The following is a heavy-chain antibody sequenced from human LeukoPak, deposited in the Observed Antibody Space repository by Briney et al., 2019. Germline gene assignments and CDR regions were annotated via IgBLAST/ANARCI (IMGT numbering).Heavy chain of an antibody. J-gene: IGHJ4*02. CDR3: ARGSVHYDSSGYYYHYFDY. Sequence: SETLSLTCTVSGGSISSYYWSWIRQPPGKGLEWIGYIFNSGNTNYNPSLKSRVTTSVDTSKNQFSLKLSSVTAADTAVYYCARGSVHYDSSGYYYHYFDYWGQGTLVTVSS. CDR1: GGSISSYY. CDR2: IFNSGNT. D-gene: IGHD3-22*01. V-gene: IGHV4-59*01.